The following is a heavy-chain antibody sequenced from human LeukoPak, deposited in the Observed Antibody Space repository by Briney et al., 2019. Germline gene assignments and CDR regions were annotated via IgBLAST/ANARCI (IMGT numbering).Heavy chain of an antibody. J-gene: IGHJ6*02. D-gene: IGHD3-9*01. CDR2: IVVGSGNT. CDR1: GFTFTSSA. Sequence: SVKVSCKASGFTFTSSAMQWVRQARGQRLEWIGWIVVGSGNTNYAQKFQERVTITRDMSTSTAYMELSSLRSEDTAVYYCAGAANILTGYYSGMDVWGQGTTVTVSS. CDR3: AGAANILTGYYSGMDV. V-gene: IGHV1-58*02.